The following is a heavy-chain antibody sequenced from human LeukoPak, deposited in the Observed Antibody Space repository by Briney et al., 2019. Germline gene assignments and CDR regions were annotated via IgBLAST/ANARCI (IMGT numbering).Heavy chain of an antibody. CDR3: ARDSGYTYGFLMDV. CDR1: GFTFSNYW. CDR2: IKQDGSEQ. Sequence: PGGSLRLSCAASGFTFSNYWMSWVRQAPGKGLEWVANIKQDGSEQYYVDSVKGRFTISRDNAKNSLYLQMNSLRAEDTAVYYCARDSGYTYGFLMDVWAKGTTVTISS. D-gene: IGHD5-18*01. V-gene: IGHV3-7*01. J-gene: IGHJ6*03.